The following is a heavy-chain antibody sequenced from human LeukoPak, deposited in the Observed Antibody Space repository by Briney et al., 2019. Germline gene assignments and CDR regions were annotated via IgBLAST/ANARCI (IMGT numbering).Heavy chain of an antibody. Sequence: GGSLRLSCAASDFSFITYAMSWVRQAPGKGLEWVSTISGGGDATYYADSVKGRFTISRDNSKNTLYLQMNSLRVEDTAVYYCARDSSMLRGPLVIYYFDFWGQGTLVAVSS. CDR2: ISGGGDAT. CDR1: DFSFITYA. V-gene: IGHV3-23*01. J-gene: IGHJ4*02. CDR3: ARDSSMLRGPLVIYYFDF. D-gene: IGHD3-10*01.